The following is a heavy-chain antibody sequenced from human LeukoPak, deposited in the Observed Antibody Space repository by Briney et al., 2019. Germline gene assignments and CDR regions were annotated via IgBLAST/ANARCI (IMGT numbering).Heavy chain of an antibody. V-gene: IGHV4-59*08. J-gene: IGHJ3*02. CDR2: IFNMEST. D-gene: IGHD2-15*01. CDR3: ARHCSGGTCPLSFDAFDI. Sequence: SETLSLTRTVYGGSVSIFYWGWTRQPPGKGRGWIGYIFNMESTNYNPSRKSGVTISVDTSKNQFSLMLTSVTASDTAMYYCARHCSGGTCPLSFDAFDIWGQGTMVTVSS. CDR1: GGSVSIFY.